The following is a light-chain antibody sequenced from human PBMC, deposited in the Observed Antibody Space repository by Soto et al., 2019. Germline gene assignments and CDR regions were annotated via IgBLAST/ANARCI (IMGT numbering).Light chain of an antibody. CDR1: QTISSW. J-gene: IGKJ1*01. V-gene: IGKV1-5*01. Sequence: DIQMTQSPSTLSASVGDRVTITCRASQTISSWLAWYQQKPGQAPKLLISDASTLKSGVPSRFSGSGSGTEFTLTISSLQPDDFVTYYCQQYNSYWTFGQGTKVDIK. CDR2: DAS. CDR3: QQYNSYWT.